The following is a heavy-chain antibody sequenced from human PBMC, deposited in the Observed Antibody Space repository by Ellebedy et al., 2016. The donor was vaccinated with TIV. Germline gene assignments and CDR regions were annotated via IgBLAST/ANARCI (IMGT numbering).Heavy chain of an antibody. V-gene: IGHV1-18*01. Sequence: ASVKVSXKASGGTFSSYAISWVRQAPGQGLEWMGWISAYNGNTNYAQKLQGRVTMTTDTSTSTAYMELRSLRSDDTAVYYCASGTTVTKGGMDVWGQGTTVTVSS. CDR3: ASGTTVTKGGMDV. D-gene: IGHD4-17*01. CDR1: GGTFSSYA. CDR2: ISAYNGNT. J-gene: IGHJ6*02.